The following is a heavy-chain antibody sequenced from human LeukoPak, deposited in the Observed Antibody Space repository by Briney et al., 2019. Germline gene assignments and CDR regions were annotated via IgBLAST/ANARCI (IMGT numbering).Heavy chain of an antibody. Sequence: SETLSLTCTVSGGSFSNYYWNWIRQPPGKGLEWIGFIYSSGSTNYNPSLKSRVTMSVDTSKNQFSLNLRSVTPEDTAVYYCARNLIPEQLVLNFWGQGTLVTVSS. D-gene: IGHD6-13*01. CDR1: GGSFSNYY. CDR2: IYSSGST. J-gene: IGHJ4*02. V-gene: IGHV4-59*01. CDR3: ARNLIPEQLVLNF.